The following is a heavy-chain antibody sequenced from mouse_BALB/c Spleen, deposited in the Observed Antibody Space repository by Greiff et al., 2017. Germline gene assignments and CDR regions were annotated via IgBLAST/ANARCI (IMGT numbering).Heavy chain of an antibody. CDR3: ARDGSYYGSSYWFAY. D-gene: IGHD1-1*01. V-gene: IGHV5-6-3*01. CDR2: INSNGGST. CDR1: GFTFSSYG. Sequence: DVKLVESGGGLVQPGGSLKLSCAASGFTFSSYGMSWVRQTPDKRLELVATINSNGGSTYYPDSVKGRFTISRDNAKNTLYLQMSSLKSEDTAMYYCARDGSYYGSSYWFAYWGQGTLVTVSA. J-gene: IGHJ3*01.